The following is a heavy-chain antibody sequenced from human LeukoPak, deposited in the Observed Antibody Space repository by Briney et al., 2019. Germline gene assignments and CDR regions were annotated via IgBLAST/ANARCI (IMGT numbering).Heavy chain of an antibody. J-gene: IGHJ4*02. CDR3: ATNSYGHSYYFDY. Sequence: GESLKISCKGSGYSFTSYWICWLRQMPGKGLEWMGIIYPGDSDTRYSPSFQGQVTISADKSISTAYLQWSSLKASDTAMYYCATNSYGHSYYFDYWGQGTLVTVSS. CDR2: IYPGDSDT. V-gene: IGHV5-51*01. D-gene: IGHD5-18*01. CDR1: GYSFTSYW.